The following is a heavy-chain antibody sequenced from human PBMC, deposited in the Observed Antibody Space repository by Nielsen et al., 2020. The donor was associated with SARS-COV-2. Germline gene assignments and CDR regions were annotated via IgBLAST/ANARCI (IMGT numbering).Heavy chain of an antibody. CDR2: ISSSSSYI. CDR3: ASSRGQRHY. Sequence: WIRQPPGKGLEWVSSISSSSSYIYYADSVKGRFTISRDNAKNSLYLQMNSLRAEGTAVYYCASSRGQRHYWGQGTLVTVSS. D-gene: IGHD5-24*01. J-gene: IGHJ4*02. V-gene: IGHV3-21*01.